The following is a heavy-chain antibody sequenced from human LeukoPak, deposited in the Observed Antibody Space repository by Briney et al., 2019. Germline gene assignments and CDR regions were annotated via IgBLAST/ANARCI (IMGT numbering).Heavy chain of an antibody. Sequence: GASVQVSCKVSGYTLTELSMHWVRQAPGKGLEWMGGFDPEDGESIYAQKSQGRVTMTEDTSTDTACMELSSLRSEETAVYYCARGRSELRSYYYYMDVWGKGTTVTVSS. CDR2: FDPEDGES. D-gene: IGHD1-7*01. CDR3: ARGRSELRSYYYYMDV. J-gene: IGHJ6*03. CDR1: GYTLTELS. V-gene: IGHV1-24*01.